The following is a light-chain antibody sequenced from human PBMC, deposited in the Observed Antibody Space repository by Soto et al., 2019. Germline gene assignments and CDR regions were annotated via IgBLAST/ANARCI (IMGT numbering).Light chain of an antibody. Sequence: DIQMTQSPSTLSASIGDRVTITCRASQTVYTWLAWYQQKPGTAPKLLIYEASTLHSGVPSRFSGSGSGTEFTLVISRLQPDDLATYDCQQYSSYYPYTFGKGTKVEI. CDR3: QQYSSYYPYT. CDR2: EAS. J-gene: IGKJ2*01. V-gene: IGKV1-5*03. CDR1: QTVYTW.